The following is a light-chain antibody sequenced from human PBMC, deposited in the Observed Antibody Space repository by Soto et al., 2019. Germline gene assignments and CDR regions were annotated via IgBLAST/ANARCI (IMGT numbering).Light chain of an antibody. CDR1: QTISSW. CDR2: KAS. J-gene: IGKJ1*01. V-gene: IGKV1-5*03. CDR3: QHYNSYSEA. Sequence: DIQMTQSPSTLSGSVGDRVTITCRASQTISSWLAWYQQKPGKAPKLLIYKASTLKSGVPSRFSGSGSGTEFTLTISRLQPDDFATYSCQHYNSYSEAFGQGTKGEL.